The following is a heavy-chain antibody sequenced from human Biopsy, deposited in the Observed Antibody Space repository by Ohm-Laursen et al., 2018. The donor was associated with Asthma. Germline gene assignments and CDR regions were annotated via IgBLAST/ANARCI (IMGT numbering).Heavy chain of an antibody. D-gene: IGHD1-26*01. J-gene: IGHJ4*02. Sequence: SLRLSCAAFGFTFHNYVMHWVRQAPGKGLDWVAVISFDGTNRNYTDSVKGRFTISRDNSRNTLHLEMNSLRAEDTAVYFCAKEVFPGWELRRGPDSWGQGTLVTVSS. CDR2: ISFDGTNR. V-gene: IGHV3-30*18. CDR3: AKEVFPGWELRRGPDS. CDR1: GFTFHNYV.